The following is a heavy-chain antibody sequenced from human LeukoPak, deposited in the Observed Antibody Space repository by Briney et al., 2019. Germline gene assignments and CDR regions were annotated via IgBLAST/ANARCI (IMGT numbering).Heavy chain of an antibody. CDR1: GGSTSSSSYC. D-gene: IGHD3-22*01. V-gene: IGHV4-39*01. Sequence: SETLSLTCTVSGGSTSSSSYCGGWIRQPPGKGLEWIGSICYSGSTFYNPSLKSRVTLSVDTSKNQFSLKLSSVTAADTAVYYCARGLPKYYYDRSRGSERLDYWGQGTLVTVSS. CDR3: ARGLPKYYYDRSRGSERLDY. CDR2: ICYSGST. J-gene: IGHJ4*02.